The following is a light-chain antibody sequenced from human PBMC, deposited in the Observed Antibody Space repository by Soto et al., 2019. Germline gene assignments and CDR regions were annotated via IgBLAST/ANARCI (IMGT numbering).Light chain of an antibody. V-gene: IGKV1-39*01. CDR2: TAS. CDR3: QQTNTAPWT. J-gene: IGKJ1*01. CDR1: ERISDY. Sequence: DIQMTQSPSSLSASVGDRVTISCRASERISDYLAWYQQKPGKAPKLLINTASSLRSGVPSRFSGSGSGTDFTLTIDSLQPEDFAPYFCQQTNTAPWTFGQGTKVEI.